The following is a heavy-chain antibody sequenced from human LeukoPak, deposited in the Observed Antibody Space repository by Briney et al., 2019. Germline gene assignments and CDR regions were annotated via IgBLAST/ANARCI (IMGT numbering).Heavy chain of an antibody. CDR2: LYYSGST. CDR1: GGSISSISYY. Sequence: PSETLSLTCTVSGGSISSISYYWGWIRQPPGKGLEWVGHLYYSGSTFYNPSLKSRVTISVDMSKNQFSLKLRSVTAADTAVYFCARLSGNFQNYYDYWGQGSLVAVSS. CDR3: ARLSGNFQNYYDY. D-gene: IGHD1-7*01. J-gene: IGHJ4*02. V-gene: IGHV4-39*07.